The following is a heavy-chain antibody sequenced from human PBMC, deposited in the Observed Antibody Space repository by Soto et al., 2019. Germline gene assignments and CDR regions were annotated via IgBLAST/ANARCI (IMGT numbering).Heavy chain of an antibody. J-gene: IGHJ4*02. D-gene: IGHD5-12*01. CDR2: ISGSGGST. CDR1: GFTFSSYA. V-gene: IGHV3-23*01. CDR3: AKDDYGRYSGYLYFDY. Sequence: GGSLRLSCAASGFTFSSYAMSWVRQAPGKGLEWVSAISGSGGSTYYADSVKGRFTISRDNSKNTLYLQMNSLRAEDTAVYYCAKDDYGRYSGYLYFDYCGQGPLVTVYS.